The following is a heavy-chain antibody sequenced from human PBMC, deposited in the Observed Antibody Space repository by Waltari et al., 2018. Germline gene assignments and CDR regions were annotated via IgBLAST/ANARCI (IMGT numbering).Heavy chain of an antibody. J-gene: IGHJ4*02. Sequence: EVQLVESGGGLVQPGRSLRLSCAASGFTFDAYAMHWVRQAPGKGLEWVSGINWNGGSIGYADSVKGRFTISRDNAKNSLYLQMNSLRPEDTALYYCAKDTHGYYFDYWGQGALVTVSS. V-gene: IGHV3-9*01. CDR2: INWNGGSI. CDR3: AKDTHGYYFDY. CDR1: GFTFDAYA. D-gene: IGHD3-10*01.